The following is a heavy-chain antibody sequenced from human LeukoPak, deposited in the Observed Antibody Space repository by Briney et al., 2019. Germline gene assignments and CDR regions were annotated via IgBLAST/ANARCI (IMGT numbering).Heavy chain of an antibody. CDR3: AKGGVSAVPRYYDYYYMDV. CDR2: TRHDGGNE. CDR1: GFTLSSYA. V-gene: IGHV3-30*02. J-gene: IGHJ6*03. D-gene: IGHD3-16*01. Sequence: GGSLRLSCVVSGFTLSSYAMSWVRQAPGKGLEWMAFTRHDGGNEHYADSVKGRFTISRDDSTNTLWLQMNSLRPEDTAVYYCAKGGVSAVPRYYDYYYMDVWGKGTTVTISS.